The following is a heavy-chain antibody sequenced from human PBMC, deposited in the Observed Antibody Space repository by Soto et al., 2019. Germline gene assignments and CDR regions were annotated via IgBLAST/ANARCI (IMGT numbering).Heavy chain of an antibody. Sequence: GASVKVSCKASGGTFSSYSISWVRQAPGQGLEWMGGIIPIFGTANYAQKFQGRVTITADESTSTAYMELSSLRSEDTAVYYCARAAVAEDAFDIWGQGTMVTVS. D-gene: IGHD6-19*01. J-gene: IGHJ3*02. CDR2: IIPIFGTA. CDR1: GGTFSSYS. V-gene: IGHV1-69*13. CDR3: ARAAVAEDAFDI.